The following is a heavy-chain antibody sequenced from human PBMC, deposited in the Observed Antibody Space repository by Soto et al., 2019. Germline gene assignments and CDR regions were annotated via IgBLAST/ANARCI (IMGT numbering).Heavy chain of an antibody. D-gene: IGHD3-9*01. J-gene: IGHJ6*03. CDR1: GYTFTSYA. V-gene: IGHV1-3*01. CDR2: INAGNGNT. Sequence: QVQLVQSGAEVKKPGASVKVSCKASGYTFTSYAMHWVRQAPGQRLEWMGWINAGNGNTKYSHKFQGRVTITRDTSACTAYMELSSLRSEDTAVYYCASGGEILTGSPPGGYYYMDVWGKGTTVTVSS. CDR3: ASGGEILTGSPPGGYYYMDV.